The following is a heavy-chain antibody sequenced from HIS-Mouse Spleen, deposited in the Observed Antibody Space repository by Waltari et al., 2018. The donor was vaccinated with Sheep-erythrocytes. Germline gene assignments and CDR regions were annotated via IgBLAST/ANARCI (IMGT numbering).Heavy chain of an antibody. V-gene: IGHV4-39*07. J-gene: IGHJ4*02. Sequence: QLQLQESGPGLVKPSETLSLTCTVSGGSIRSSSYYWGWSRQPPGKGLEWLGSIYYSGSTYYNPSLKSRVTISVDTSKNQFSLKLSSVTAADTAVYYCARDEGTYYDFWSGYPPSYYFDYWGQGTLVTVSS. D-gene: IGHD3-3*01. CDR2: IYYSGST. CDR1: GGSIRSSSYY. CDR3: ARDEGTYYDFWSGYPPSYYFDY.